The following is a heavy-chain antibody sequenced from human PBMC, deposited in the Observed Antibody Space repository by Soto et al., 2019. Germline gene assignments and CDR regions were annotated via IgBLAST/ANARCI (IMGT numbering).Heavy chain of an antibody. CDR3: ARDLMGFSPLYYYGMDV. V-gene: IGHV4-30-4*01. Sequence: SETLSLTCTVSGGSISSGDYYWSWIRQPPGKGLEWIGYIYYSGSTYYNPSLKSRVTISVDTSKNQFSLKLSSVTAAVTAVYYCARDLMGFSPLYYYGMDVWGQETTVTVSS. CDR1: GGSISSGDYY. CDR2: IYYSGST. D-gene: IGHD3-10*01. J-gene: IGHJ6*02.